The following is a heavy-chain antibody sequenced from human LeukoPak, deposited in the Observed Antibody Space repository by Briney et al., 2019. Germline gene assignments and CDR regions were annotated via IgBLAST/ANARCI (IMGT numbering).Heavy chain of an antibody. CDR1: GFTFSSYG. CDR2: IRYDGSNK. CDR3: AKRRESGSYVPFDY. V-gene: IGHV3-30*02. D-gene: IGHD1-26*01. Sequence: GGSLRLSCAASGFTFSSYGMHWVRQAPGKGLEWVAFIRYDGSNKYYADSVKGRFTISRDNSKNTLYLQMNSLRAEDTAVYYCAKRRESGSYVPFDYWGQGTLVTVSS. J-gene: IGHJ4*02.